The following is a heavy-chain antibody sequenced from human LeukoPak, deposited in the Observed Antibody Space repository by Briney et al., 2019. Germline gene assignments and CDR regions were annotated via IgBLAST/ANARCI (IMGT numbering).Heavy chain of an antibody. V-gene: IGHV3-21*01. Sequence: KPVGSLRLSCAASGFTFSSYSMNWVRQAPGKGLEWVSSISSSSSYIYYADSVKGRFTISRDNAKNSLYLQMNSLRAEDTAVYYCAREGSGVWFGGKRDAFDIWGQGTMVTVSS. CDR2: ISSSSSYI. D-gene: IGHD3-10*01. CDR3: AREGSGVWFGGKRDAFDI. CDR1: GFTFSSYS. J-gene: IGHJ3*02.